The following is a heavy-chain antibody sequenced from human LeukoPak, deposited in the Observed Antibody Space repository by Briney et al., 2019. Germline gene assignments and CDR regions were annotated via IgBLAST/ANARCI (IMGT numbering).Heavy chain of an antibody. V-gene: IGHV1-69*04. CDR3: ATGPLAAAECFDP. CDR1: GGTFSSYA. D-gene: IGHD6-13*01. CDR2: IIPILGIA. Sequence: SVKVSCKASGGTFSSYAISWVRQAPGQGLEWMGRIIPILGIANYAQKFHGRVTITADKSTSTAYMELSSLRSEDTAVYYCATGPLAAAECFDPWGQGTLVTVSS. J-gene: IGHJ5*02.